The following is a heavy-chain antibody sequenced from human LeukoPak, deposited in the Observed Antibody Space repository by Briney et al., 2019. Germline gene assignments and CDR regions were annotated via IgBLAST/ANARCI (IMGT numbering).Heavy chain of an antibody. CDR2: IYYSGST. CDR1: GGPISSYY. V-gene: IGHV4-59*01. D-gene: IGHD3-22*01. Sequence: SETLSLTCTVSGGPISSYYWSWIRQPPGKGLEWIGYIYYSGSTNYNPSLKSRVTISVDTSKNQFSLKLSSVTAADTAVYYCATYYYDSSGYYWFDYWGQGTLVTVSS. CDR3: ATYYYDSSGYYWFDY. J-gene: IGHJ4*02.